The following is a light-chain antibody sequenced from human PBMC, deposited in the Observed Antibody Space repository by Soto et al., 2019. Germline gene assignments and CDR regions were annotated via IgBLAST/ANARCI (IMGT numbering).Light chain of an antibody. CDR1: SSNIGSHT. CDR2: SSN. CDR3: AAWDDSLNGYV. J-gene: IGLJ1*01. Sequence: QSVLTQPPSASGTPGQRVTISCSGSSSNIGSHTVNWYQQLPGTAPKLLIYSSNQRPSGVPDRFSGSKSGTSASLAISGLQSEDEADYYCAAWDDSLNGYVFGTGTKVTVL. V-gene: IGLV1-44*01.